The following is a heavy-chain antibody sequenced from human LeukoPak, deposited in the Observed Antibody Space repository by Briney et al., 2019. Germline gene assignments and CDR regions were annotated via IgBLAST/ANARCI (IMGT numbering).Heavy chain of an antibody. CDR1: GASISSHY. V-gene: IGHV4-59*11. J-gene: IGHJ6*03. CDR3: ARTGDGYNYYNYYYMDV. D-gene: IGHD5-24*01. CDR2: IYYSVRT. Sequence: SETLSLTCSVSGASISSHYWSWIRQPPGKGLEWIGYIYYSVRTNYNPSLKSRVTISVDMPNNQFSLKMSSVTAADTAVYYCARTGDGYNYYNYYYMDVWGKGTTVTISS.